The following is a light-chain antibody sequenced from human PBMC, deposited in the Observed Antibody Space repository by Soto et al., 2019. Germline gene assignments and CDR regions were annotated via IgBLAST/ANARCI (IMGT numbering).Light chain of an antibody. J-gene: IGKJ4*01. CDR1: QDISTY. CDR3: QNYNSAPPA. Sequence: DIQMTQSPPSLSPSVGDTVTITCRASQDISTYLAWYQQKPGKVPSLLIYAASNLRSGVPSRSSGIGSGTYFTLTINTLQPEDVATYYCQNYNSAPPAFGGGTKVEIK. CDR2: AAS. V-gene: IGKV1-27*01.